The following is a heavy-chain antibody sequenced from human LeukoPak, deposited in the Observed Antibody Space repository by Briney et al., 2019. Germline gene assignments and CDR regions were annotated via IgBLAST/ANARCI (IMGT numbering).Heavy chain of an antibody. CDR3: ARDYGYSYGRKFDY. CDR1: GFTFSSYA. CDR2: ISSSGGST. J-gene: IGHJ4*02. Sequence: PGGSLRLSCAASGFTFSSYAMSWVRQAPGKGLEWVSLISSSGGSTYYADSVKGRFTISRDNSKNTLYLQMNSLRAEDTAVYYCARDYGYSYGRKFDYWGQGTLVTVSS. V-gene: IGHV3-23*01. D-gene: IGHD5-18*01.